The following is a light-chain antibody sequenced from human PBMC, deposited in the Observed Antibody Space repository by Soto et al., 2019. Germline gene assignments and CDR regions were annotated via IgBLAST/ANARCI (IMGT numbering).Light chain of an antibody. CDR3: QQYDTFWT. CDR2: DVS. Sequence: DIQMTQSPSTLSASVGDRVTITCRASRGITNWLAWYQQKPGKAPKLLIYDVSSLQSGVPSRFSGSGSGKEFTLTISSLKPDDSATYYCQQYDTFWTFGQGTKVEIK. V-gene: IGKV1-5*01. J-gene: IGKJ1*01. CDR1: RGITNW.